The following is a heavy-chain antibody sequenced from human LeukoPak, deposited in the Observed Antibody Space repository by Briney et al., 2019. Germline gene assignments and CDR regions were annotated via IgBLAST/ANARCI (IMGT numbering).Heavy chain of an antibody. J-gene: IGHJ4*02. Sequence: GGSLRLSCVTSGFPFSTYSMNWVRQAPGKGLEWLSYITSTSDTIYYADSVKGRFTISRDNAKNSLYLQMNSLKTEDTAVYYCTRDGVSGSYREDYWGQGTLVTVSS. CDR3: TRDGVSGSYREDY. CDR1: GFPFSTYS. CDR2: ITSTSDTI. V-gene: IGHV3-48*01. D-gene: IGHD1-26*01.